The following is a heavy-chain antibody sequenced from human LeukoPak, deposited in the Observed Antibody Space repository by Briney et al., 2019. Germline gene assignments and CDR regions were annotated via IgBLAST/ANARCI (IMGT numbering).Heavy chain of an antibody. CDR2: ISSSSNYV. CDR1: GFTLSSCW. V-gene: IGHV3-21*01. J-gene: IGHJ3*02. Sequence: GGSLRLSCAASGFTLSSCWMNWVRQAPGKGLEWVSSISSSSNYVYYADSVKGRFTISRDNAKNSLYLQMNSLRAEDTDVYYCARDVGASAPDAFDIWGQGTMVTVSS. D-gene: IGHD1-26*01. CDR3: ARDVGASAPDAFDI.